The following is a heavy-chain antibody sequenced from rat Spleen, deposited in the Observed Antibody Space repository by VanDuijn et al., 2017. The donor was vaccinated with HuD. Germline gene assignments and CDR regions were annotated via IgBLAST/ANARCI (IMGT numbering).Heavy chain of an antibody. CDR1: GFTFSGNW. D-gene: IGHD1-9*01. Sequence: EVQLVESGGGLVQPGSPLKLSCAASGFTFSGNWLNWIRQAPTKGLEWVATISYDGSTTYYRDSVKGRFTISRDNAKSTLYLQMDSLRSEDTATYYCAGRRDYGYTPFDYWGQGVMVTVSS. V-gene: IGHV5-29*01. CDR2: ISYDGSTT. J-gene: IGHJ2*01. CDR3: AGRRDYGYTPFDY.